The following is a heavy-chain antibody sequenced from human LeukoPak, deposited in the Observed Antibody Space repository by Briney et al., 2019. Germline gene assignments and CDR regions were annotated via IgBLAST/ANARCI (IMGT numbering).Heavy chain of an antibody. Sequence: SQTLSLTCAISGDSVSSNSAAWHWIRQSPSRGLEWLGRTYYRSKWYNDYAISVKSRITINPDTSKNQFSLQLNSVTPEDTAVYYCARDIGYCSGGSCYSVWFDPWGQGTLVTVSS. D-gene: IGHD2-15*01. CDR1: GDSVSSNSAA. CDR2: TYYRSKWYN. V-gene: IGHV6-1*01. J-gene: IGHJ5*02. CDR3: ARDIGYCSGGSCYSVWFDP.